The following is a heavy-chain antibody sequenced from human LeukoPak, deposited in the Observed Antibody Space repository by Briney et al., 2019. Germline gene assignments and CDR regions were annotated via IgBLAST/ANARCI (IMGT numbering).Heavy chain of an antibody. CDR3: AKDGPYYYDSSGLSYYYYYMDV. Sequence: PGGSLRLSCAASGFTSSSYGMHWVRQAPGKGLEWVAVIWYDGSNKYYADSVKGRFTISRDNSKNTLYLQMNSLRAEDTAVYYCAKDGPYYYDSSGLSYYYYYMDVWGKGTTVTVSS. CDR1: GFTSSSYG. V-gene: IGHV3-33*06. CDR2: IWYDGSNK. J-gene: IGHJ6*03. D-gene: IGHD3-22*01.